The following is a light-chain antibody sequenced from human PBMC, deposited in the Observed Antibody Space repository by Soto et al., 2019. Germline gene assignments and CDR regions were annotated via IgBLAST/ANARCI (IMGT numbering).Light chain of an antibody. Sequence: DILLTQSPSFLSASVRDRVTITCRASQDIGTSLAWYQQRPGKAPKVLITAASTSQSEVPPRFSGSGSGTEFTLTISSLQPEDLATYYCQQLNTYPLTFGGGTKVEI. J-gene: IGKJ4*01. CDR3: QQLNTYPLT. V-gene: IGKV1-9*01. CDR2: AAS. CDR1: QDIGTS.